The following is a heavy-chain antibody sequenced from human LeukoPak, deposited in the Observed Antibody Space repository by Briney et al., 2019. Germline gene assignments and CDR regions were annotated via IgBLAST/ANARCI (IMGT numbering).Heavy chain of an antibody. CDR3: AKDIKARGYSYGPDH. J-gene: IGHJ4*02. CDR1: GFTFDDYA. D-gene: IGHD5-18*01. V-gene: IGHV3-9*01. Sequence: PGGSLRLSCAASGFTFDDYAMHWVRQAPGKGLEWVSGISWNSGSIGYADSVKGRFTISRDNAKNSLYLQMNSLRAEDTALYYCAKDIKARGYSYGPDHWGQGTLVTVSS. CDR2: ISWNSGSI.